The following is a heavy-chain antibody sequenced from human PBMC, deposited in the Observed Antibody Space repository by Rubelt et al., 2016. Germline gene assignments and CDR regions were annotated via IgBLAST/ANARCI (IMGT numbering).Heavy chain of an antibody. J-gene: IGHJ4*02. V-gene: IGHV3-30*18. CDR1: GFTFSSYG. D-gene: IGHD3-22*01. CDR3: AKEPRYYYDSSGYLDY. CDR2: ISYDGSNK. Sequence: QVQLVESGGGVVQPGRSLRLSCAASGFTFSSYGMHWVRQAPGKGLEWVAVISYDGSNKYYADSVKGRFTISRDNSKNTLYLQMNSLRAEDTAVYYCAKEPRYYYDSSGYLDYWGQGTLVTVSS.